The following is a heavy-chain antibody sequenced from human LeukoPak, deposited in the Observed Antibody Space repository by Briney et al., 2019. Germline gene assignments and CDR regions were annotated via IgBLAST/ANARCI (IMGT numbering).Heavy chain of an antibody. CDR2: IYYSGST. V-gene: IGHV4-59*01. J-gene: IGHJ4*02. CDR3: AREVPIVRGLKWDY. CDR1: GDSISSYY. D-gene: IGHD3-10*01. Sequence: SETLSLTCTVSGDSISSYYWNWVRQPPGKGLEWIGYIYYSGSTNCNPSLKSRVTISIDTSKNQFSLKLRSVTAADTAVYYCAREVPIVRGLKWDYWGQGTLVTVSS.